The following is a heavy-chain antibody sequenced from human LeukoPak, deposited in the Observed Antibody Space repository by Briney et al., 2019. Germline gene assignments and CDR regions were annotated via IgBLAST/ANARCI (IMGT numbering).Heavy chain of an antibody. CDR3: ARSPEWFGELYVDY. Sequence: TLSLTCTVSGGSISSGGYYWSWIRQHPGKGLEWIGYIYYSGSTYYNPSLKSRVTISVDTSKNQFSLKLSSVTAADTAVYYCARSPEWFGELYVDYWGQGTLVTVSS. V-gene: IGHV4-31*03. CDR1: GGSISSGGYY. J-gene: IGHJ4*02. D-gene: IGHD3-10*01. CDR2: IYYSGST.